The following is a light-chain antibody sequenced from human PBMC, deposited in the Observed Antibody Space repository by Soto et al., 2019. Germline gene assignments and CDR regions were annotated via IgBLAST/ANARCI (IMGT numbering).Light chain of an antibody. CDR1: QDMSTY. Sequence: DIQMTQAPSSLSATVGDRVTITCRARQDMSTYLAWYQQKPGKVPKLLISAAYTLQSGVPPRFSGSGSGTDFTLTISSLQPEDVATYYCQTYDNAPLTFGEGTKVEIK. CDR2: AAY. J-gene: IGKJ4*01. CDR3: QTYDNAPLT. V-gene: IGKV1-27*01.